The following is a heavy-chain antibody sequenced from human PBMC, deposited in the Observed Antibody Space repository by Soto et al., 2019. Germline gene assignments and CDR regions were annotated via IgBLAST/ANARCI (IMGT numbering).Heavy chain of an antibody. CDR3: QRAQNSSGWINAFDV. J-gene: IGHJ3*01. CDR1: GDSVSGNSAA. Sequence: SQTLSLTCAISGDSVSGNSAAWNWIRQSPSRGLEWLGRTYYRSKWYNEYAESVKSRITINPDTSKNQFSLHLDSVTAEDTAVYHCQRAQNSSGWINAFDVWGQGKMVNVSS. D-gene: IGHD6-19*01. CDR2: TYYRSKWYN. V-gene: IGHV6-1*01.